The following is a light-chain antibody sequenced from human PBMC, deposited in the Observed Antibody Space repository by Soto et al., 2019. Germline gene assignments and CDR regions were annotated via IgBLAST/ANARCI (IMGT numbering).Light chain of an antibody. V-gene: IGLV2-14*01. J-gene: IGLJ2*01. Sequence: QSVLTQPASVSGSPGQSITISCTGTSSDVGGYKYASWYQQHPGKAPKLMISEVSNRPSGVSNRFSGSKSGNTASLTISGLQAEDEADYYCSSYTTISTVIFGGGTKVTVL. CDR1: SSDVGGYKY. CDR2: EVS. CDR3: SSYTTISTVI.